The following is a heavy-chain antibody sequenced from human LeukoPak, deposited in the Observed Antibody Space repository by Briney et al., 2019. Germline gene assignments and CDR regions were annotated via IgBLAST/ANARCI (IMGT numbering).Heavy chain of an antibody. CDR2: ISAYNGNT. D-gene: IGHD1-1*01. CDR1: GYTFTSYG. V-gene: IGHV1-18*01. CDR3: ARGNGESSQANYFDY. Sequence: GASAKVSCKASGYTFTSYGISWVRQAPGQGLEWMGWISAYNGNTNYAQKLQGRVTMTTDTSTSTAYMELRSLRSDDTAVYYCARGNGESSQANYFDYWGQGTLVTVSS. J-gene: IGHJ4*02.